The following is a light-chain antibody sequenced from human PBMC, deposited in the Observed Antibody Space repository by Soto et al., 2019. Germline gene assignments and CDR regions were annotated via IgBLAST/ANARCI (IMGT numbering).Light chain of an antibody. CDR1: QSIHTS. Sequence: VLTPSPATLSLSPGDRATLSCRASQSIHTSLAWYQQKPGKPPRLVIYDSTLRANGVPDRFGGSRSGTEFTLTINSLEPEDFAVYYCQQRNVWPPITFGQGTRLEIK. CDR2: DST. CDR3: QQRNVWPPIT. J-gene: IGKJ5*01. V-gene: IGKV3-11*01.